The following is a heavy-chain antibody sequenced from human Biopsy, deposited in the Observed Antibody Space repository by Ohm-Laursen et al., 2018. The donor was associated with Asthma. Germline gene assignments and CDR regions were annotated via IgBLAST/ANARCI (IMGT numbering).Heavy chain of an antibody. CDR2: ISPVFGST. J-gene: IGHJ6*02. D-gene: IGHD6-13*01. V-gene: IGHV1-69*06. CDR3: ASPSSSREILYYYYNMDI. CDR1: GVTFSRYA. Sequence: ASVKVSCKASGVTFSRYAISWVRQAPGLGLEWMGGISPVFGSTNIAQKFQGRVTISADIFTKTAYLEVSSLRSDDAAVYYCASPSSSREILYYYYNMDIWGQGTTVTV.